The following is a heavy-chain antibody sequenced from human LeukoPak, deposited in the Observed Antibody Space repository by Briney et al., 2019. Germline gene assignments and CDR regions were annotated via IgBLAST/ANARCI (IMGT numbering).Heavy chain of an antibody. CDR3: VRGVSSGWFDG. CDR1: GFTFSIYW. J-gene: IGHJ5*02. V-gene: IGHV3-74*01. Sequence: GGSLRLSCAASGFTFSIYWMHWVRQAPGKGLVCVSRINSDGSTTTYADSVKGRFTISRDNAENTLYLQMNSLRAEDTAVYYCVRGVSSGWFDGWGQGTLVTVSS. CDR2: INSDGSTT. D-gene: IGHD3-22*01.